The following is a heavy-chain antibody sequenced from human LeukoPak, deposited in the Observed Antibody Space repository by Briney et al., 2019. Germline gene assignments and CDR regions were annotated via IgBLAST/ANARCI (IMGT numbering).Heavy chain of an antibody. J-gene: IGHJ4*02. Sequence: GGSLRLSCAASGFTFSSYAMSWVRQAPGKGLEWVSAISGSGGSTYYADSVKGRFTISRDNYKNTLYLQMNSLRAEDTAVYYCAKGPSHYDSSGYYDYWGQGTLVTVSS. D-gene: IGHD3-22*01. CDR1: GFTFSSYA. CDR3: AKGPSHYDSSGYYDY. CDR2: ISGSGGST. V-gene: IGHV3-23*01.